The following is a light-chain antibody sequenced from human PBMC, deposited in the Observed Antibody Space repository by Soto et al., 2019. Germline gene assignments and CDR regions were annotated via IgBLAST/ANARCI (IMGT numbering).Light chain of an antibody. CDR2: DVS. Sequence: QSALTQPASVSGSPGQSITISCTGTSSDVGGYNYVSWYQQQPGKAPKLIIYDVSNRPSGVSNHFSGSKSGNTASLTISGLQAEDEADYYCSSYTPGPLIFGGGTKVTVL. J-gene: IGLJ2*01. V-gene: IGLV2-14*01. CDR1: SSDVGGYNY. CDR3: SSYTPGPLI.